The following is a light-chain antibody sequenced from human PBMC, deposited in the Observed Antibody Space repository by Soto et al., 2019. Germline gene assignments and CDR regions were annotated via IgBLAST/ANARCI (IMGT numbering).Light chain of an antibody. Sequence: EIVMTQSPATLSVSPGERATLSCRASQSISSKVGWYQQRPGQAPRLLIYGASTRATGIPARFSGSGSGTEFALTISSLDTDDSAVYYGHQYNTWHQITFGQGTRLEIK. V-gene: IGKV3-15*01. CDR2: GAS. J-gene: IGKJ5*01. CDR3: HQYNTWHQIT. CDR1: QSISSK.